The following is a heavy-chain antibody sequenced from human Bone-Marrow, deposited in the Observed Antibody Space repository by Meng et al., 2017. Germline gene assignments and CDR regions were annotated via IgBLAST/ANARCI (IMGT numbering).Heavy chain of an antibody. Sequence: SETLSLTCTVSGGSISSSSYYWGWIRQPPGKGLEWIGSIYYSGSTYYNPSLKSRVTISVDTSKNQFSLKLSSVTAADTAVYYCARSYGGTLNYWARGPLAT. CDR3: ARSYGGTLNY. CDR2: IYYSGST. D-gene: IGHD4-23*01. J-gene: IGHJ4*02. CDR1: GGSISSSSYY. V-gene: IGHV4-39*07.